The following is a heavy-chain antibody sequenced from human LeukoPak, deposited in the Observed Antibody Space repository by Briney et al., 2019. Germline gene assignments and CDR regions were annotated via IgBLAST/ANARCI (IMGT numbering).Heavy chain of an antibody. V-gene: IGHV3-20*04. CDR2: INWNGGST. CDR1: GFNFSSYE. Sequence: GALRLSCAASGFNFSSYEMNWVRPAPGKGGEWGSGINWNGGSTGYTDSVKGRVTISRENAKNSLYLQMNSLRAEDTALYYCARGSYGNTPGGYWGQGTLVTVSS. CDR3: ARGSYGNTPGGY. D-gene: IGHD5-18*01. J-gene: IGHJ4*02.